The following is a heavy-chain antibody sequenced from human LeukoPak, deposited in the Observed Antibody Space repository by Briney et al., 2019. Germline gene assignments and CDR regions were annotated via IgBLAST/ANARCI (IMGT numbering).Heavy chain of an antibody. D-gene: IGHD3-22*01. CDR2: MTGSGDNT. CDR1: GFSFSRFA. Sequence: GGSLRLSCRASGFSFSRFAMSWVRQAPGKRLEWLSVMTGSGDNTYYADSVKGRFTVSRDNSKNTLYLHMNSLRAEDTAVYYCALPDSSGFYLSVRFDFWGQGTLVTVSS. V-gene: IGHV3-23*01. CDR3: ALPDSSGFYLSVRFDF. J-gene: IGHJ4*02.